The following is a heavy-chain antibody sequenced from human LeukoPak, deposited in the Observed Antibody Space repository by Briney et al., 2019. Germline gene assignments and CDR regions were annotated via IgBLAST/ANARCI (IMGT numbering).Heavy chain of an antibody. V-gene: IGHV4-59*01. D-gene: IGHD3-3*01. CDR3: ARDQLEYDFWSGSRWGYYGMDV. CDR2: IYYSGST. CDR1: GGSISSYY. Sequence: SETLSLTCTVSGGSISSYYWSWIRQPPGKGLEWIGYIYYSGSTNYNPSLKSRVTISVDTSKNQFSLKLSSVTAADTAVYYCARDQLEYDFWSGSRWGYYGMDVWGQGTTVTVSS. J-gene: IGHJ6*02.